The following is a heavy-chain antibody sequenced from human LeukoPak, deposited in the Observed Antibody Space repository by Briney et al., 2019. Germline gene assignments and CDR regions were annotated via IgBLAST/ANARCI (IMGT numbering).Heavy chain of an antibody. D-gene: IGHD1-26*01. Sequence: PSETLSLTCAVYGGSFSGYYWSWIRQPPGKGLEWIGEINHSGSTNYNPYLKRRVTISVDTSKNQFSLKLSSVTAADTAVYYRARGQAGWELLVWGQGTLVTVSS. J-gene: IGHJ4*02. CDR3: ARGQAGWELLV. V-gene: IGHV4-34*01. CDR2: INHSGST. CDR1: GGSFSGYY.